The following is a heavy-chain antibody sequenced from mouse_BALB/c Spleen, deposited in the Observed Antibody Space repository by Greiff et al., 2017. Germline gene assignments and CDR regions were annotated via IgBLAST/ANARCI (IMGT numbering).Heavy chain of an antibody. J-gene: IGHJ1*01. D-gene: IGHD1-1*01. CDR1: GYTFSSYW. Sequence: QVQLKQSGAELMKPGASVKISCKATGYTFSSYWIEWVKQRPGHGLEWIGEILPGSGSTNYNEKFKGKATFTADTSSNTAYMQLSSLTSEDSAVYYCARRGLLRGYFDVWGAGTTVTVSS. V-gene: IGHV1-9*01. CDR2: ILPGSGST. CDR3: ARRGLLRGYFDV.